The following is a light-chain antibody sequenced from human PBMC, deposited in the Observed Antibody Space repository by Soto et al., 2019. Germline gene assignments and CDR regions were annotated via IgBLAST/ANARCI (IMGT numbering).Light chain of an antibody. CDR1: QSVDNY. CDR2: DAS. J-gene: IGKJ5*01. CDR3: QQRSSWPQIT. Sequence: EIVLTQSPATLSLSPGERATLSCRASQSVDNYLAWYQQKPGQGPRLLIFDASNRAAGIPARFSGSGSGTDFTLTISSLEPEDFAVYYCQQRSSWPQITFGQGTRLEIK. V-gene: IGKV3-11*01.